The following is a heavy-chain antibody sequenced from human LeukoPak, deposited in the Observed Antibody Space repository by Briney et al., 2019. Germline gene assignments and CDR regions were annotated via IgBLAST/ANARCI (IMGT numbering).Heavy chain of an antibody. CDR2: ISWNSGSI. J-gene: IGHJ4*02. D-gene: IGHD2-15*01. CDR1: GFIFNNYA. CDR3: TRQLGSCSGGSCYSSPYYFDY. Sequence: GGSLRLSCAGSGFIFNNYAMHWVRQPPGKGLEWVSGISWNSGSIDYADSVKGRFTISRDDSKNIAFLQMNSLKTEDTAVYYCTRQLGSCSGGSCYSSPYYFDYWGQGALVTVSS. V-gene: IGHV3-9*01.